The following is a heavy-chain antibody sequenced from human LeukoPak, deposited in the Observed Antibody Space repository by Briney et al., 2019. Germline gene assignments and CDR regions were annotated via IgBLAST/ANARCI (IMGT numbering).Heavy chain of an antibody. D-gene: IGHD3-10*01. J-gene: IGHJ4*02. CDR3: ARSYFGSGTFNGFDY. CDR2: VYESGTT. Sequence: SETLSLTCDVSGASINSLYWSWVRQPPGRGLEWIAYVYESGTTKYNPSLMSRVAISADMSKNQFSLNLNSVSAADTAVYYCARSYFGSGTFNGFDYWGQGTLVTVSS. CDR1: GASINSLY. V-gene: IGHV4-59*11.